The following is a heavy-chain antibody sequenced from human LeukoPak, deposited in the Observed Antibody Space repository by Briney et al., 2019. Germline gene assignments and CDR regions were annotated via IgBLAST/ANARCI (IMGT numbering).Heavy chain of an antibody. CDR1: GFTFSSYA. CDR2: ISSNGGST. CDR3: ASLKLVPDAFDI. D-gene: IGHD6-6*01. Sequence: PGGSLRLSCAASGFTFSSYAMHWVRQAPGKGLEYVSAISSNGGSTYYANSVKGRFTISRDNSKNTLYLQMGSLRAEDMAVYYCASLKLVPDAFDIWGQGTMVTVSS. V-gene: IGHV3-64*01. J-gene: IGHJ3*02.